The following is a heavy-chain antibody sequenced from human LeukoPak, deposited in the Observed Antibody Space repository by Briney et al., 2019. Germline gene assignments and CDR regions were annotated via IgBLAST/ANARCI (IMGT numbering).Heavy chain of an antibody. CDR2: IVVGSGNT. Sequence: SVTVSCKASGFTFRSSALQWVRQARGQPLDWIGWIVVGSGNTNYAQDFQERVTITRDMSTSTAYMELSSLRSEDTAVYYCAADPGMLTSYFEYWGQGTLVTVSS. CDR1: GFTFRSSA. V-gene: IGHV1-58*01. CDR3: AADPGMLTSYFEY. J-gene: IGHJ4*02. D-gene: IGHD3-16*01.